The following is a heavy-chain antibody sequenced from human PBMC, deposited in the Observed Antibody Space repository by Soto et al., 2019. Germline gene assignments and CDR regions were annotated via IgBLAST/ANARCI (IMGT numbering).Heavy chain of an antibody. J-gene: IGHJ6*02. CDR2: IYYSGST. V-gene: IGHV4-39*01. CDR3: ARQEVGTMVRGVIMKYPLGGMDV. CDR1: GASISSSTYY. Sequence: PSETLSLTCTVSGASISSSTYYWGWIRQPPGKGLEWIGTIYYSGSTYYNPSLKSRVTMSVDTSKNQFSLRLSSVTAADTAVYYCARQEVGTMVRGVIMKYPLGGMDVWGQGTTVTVS. D-gene: IGHD3-10*01.